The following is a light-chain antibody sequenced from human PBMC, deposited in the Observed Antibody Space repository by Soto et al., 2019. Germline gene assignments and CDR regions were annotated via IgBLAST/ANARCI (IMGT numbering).Light chain of an antibody. CDR2: YDS. CDR1: NIGSKS. Sequence: SYELTQPPSVSVAPGKTARITCGGNNIGSKSVHWYQQKPGQAPVLVIYYDSDRPSGIPERFSVSNSGNTATLTISRVEAGDEADYYCQVWDSRSDPQEVVFGGGTKLTVL. V-gene: IGLV3-21*04. J-gene: IGLJ2*01. CDR3: QVWDSRSDPQEVV.